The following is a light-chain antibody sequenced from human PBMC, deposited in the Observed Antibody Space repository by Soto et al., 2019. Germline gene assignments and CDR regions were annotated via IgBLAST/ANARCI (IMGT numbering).Light chain of an antibody. J-gene: IGLJ1*01. CDR3: RSYTSSSAYV. Sequence: QCSLTQPASVSGSRGQSITISCTGTSSDVGGYNYVSWYQQHPGKAPKLMIYEVSNRPSGVSNRFSGSKSGNTASLTISGLQAEDEADYYCRSYTSSSAYVFGTGTKVTVL. CDR2: EVS. V-gene: IGLV2-14*01. CDR1: SSDVGGYNY.